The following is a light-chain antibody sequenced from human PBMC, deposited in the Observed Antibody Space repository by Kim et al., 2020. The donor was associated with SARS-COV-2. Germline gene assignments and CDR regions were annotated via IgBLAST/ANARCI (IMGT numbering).Light chain of an antibody. CDR2: GAS. J-gene: IGKJ3*01. V-gene: IGKV3-20*01. CDR3: QQYGSSPWT. Sequence: SPGERATLSCRASQSVSSSYLAWYQQKPGQAPRLLIYGASSRATGIPDRFSGSGSGTDFTLTISRLEPEDFAVYYCQQYGSSPWTFGPGTKVYIK. CDR1: QSVSSSY.